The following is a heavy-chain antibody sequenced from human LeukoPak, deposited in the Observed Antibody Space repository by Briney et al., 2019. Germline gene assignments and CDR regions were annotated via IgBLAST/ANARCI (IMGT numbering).Heavy chain of an antibody. J-gene: IGHJ4*02. CDR3: ARLYSGYDSPFDC. D-gene: IGHD5-12*01. V-gene: IGHV5-51*01. Sequence: EALKISCKGSGYSFTCYWIGWVRQVPGKGLEGMGIIYPGDSDTRYSPSFQGQVTISADKSISTAYLQWSSLKASDAGMYYCARLYSGYDSPFDCWGQGTLVTVSS. CDR1: GYSFTCYW. CDR2: IYPGDSDT.